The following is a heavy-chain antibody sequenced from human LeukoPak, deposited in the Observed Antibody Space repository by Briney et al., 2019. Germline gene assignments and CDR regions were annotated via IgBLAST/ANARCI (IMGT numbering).Heavy chain of an antibody. CDR3: ARDPYSSAWYHYYYAMDV. V-gene: IGHV3-66*01. CDR1: GFTVSSNY. Sequence: PGGSLRLSCAASGFTVSSNYMSWVRQAPGKGLEWVSVIYSGGSTYYADAVKGRFTISRDNSKNTLYLQMNSLRGEDTAVYYCARDPYSSAWYHYYYAMDVWGQGTTVTVSS. D-gene: IGHD6-19*01. J-gene: IGHJ6*02. CDR2: IYSGGST.